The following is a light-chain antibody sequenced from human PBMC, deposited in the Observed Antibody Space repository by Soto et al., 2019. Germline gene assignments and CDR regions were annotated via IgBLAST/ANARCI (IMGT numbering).Light chain of an antibody. V-gene: IGLV2-14*01. J-gene: IGLJ3*02. Sequence: QSALTQPASASGSPGQSITISCTGTSSDIGAYNFVSWYQQHPGKAPKLMISTVNSRPSGVSNRFSGSKSGNTASLTISGLQAEDEADYYCISYTPSGTLRVFGGGTKVTVL. CDR2: TVN. CDR3: ISYTPSGTLRV. CDR1: SSDIGAYNF.